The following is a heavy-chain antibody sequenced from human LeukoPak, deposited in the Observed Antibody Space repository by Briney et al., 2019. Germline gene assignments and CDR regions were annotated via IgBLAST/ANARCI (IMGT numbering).Heavy chain of an antibody. CDR1: GFTFSSYG. Sequence: GVSLTLSCAPSGFTFSSYGMHGVRQAPGKGLEGVAVISYDGSNKYYADSVNGRFTISRDNFKNSLYLQMNSLRAEDTVVYYCAKDWQWRGYFDYWGQGTLVTVSS. CDR2: ISYDGSNK. D-gene: IGHD6-19*01. CDR3: AKDWQWRGYFDY. V-gene: IGHV3-30*18. J-gene: IGHJ4*02.